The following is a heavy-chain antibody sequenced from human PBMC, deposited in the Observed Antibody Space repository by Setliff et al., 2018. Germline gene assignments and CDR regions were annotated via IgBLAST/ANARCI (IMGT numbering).Heavy chain of an antibody. Sequence: KASETLSLTCAVYGGSFSGYYWSWIRQPPGKGLEWIGEINHSGSTNYNPSLKSRVTISVDTSKNQFSLKLSSVTAADTAVYYCARRRAAGTRWFDPWGQGTLVTVSS. J-gene: IGHJ5*02. V-gene: IGHV4-34*01. D-gene: IGHD6-13*01. CDR2: INHSGST. CDR3: ARRRAAGTRWFDP. CDR1: GGSFSGYY.